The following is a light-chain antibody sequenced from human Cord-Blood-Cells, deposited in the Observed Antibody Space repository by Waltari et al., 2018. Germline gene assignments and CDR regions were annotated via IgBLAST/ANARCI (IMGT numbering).Light chain of an antibody. Sequence: EIVMTQSPATLSVSPGERATLSSSASQSVSSNLAWYQQKPGQAPRLLIYGASTRATGIPARFSGSGSGTEFTLTISSLQSEDFAVYYCQQYNNWPALTFGGGTKVEIK. V-gene: IGKV3-15*01. J-gene: IGKJ4*01. CDR2: GAS. CDR1: QSVSSN. CDR3: QQYNNWPALT.